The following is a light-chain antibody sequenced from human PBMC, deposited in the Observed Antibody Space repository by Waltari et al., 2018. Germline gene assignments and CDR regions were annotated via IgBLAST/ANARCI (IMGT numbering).Light chain of an antibody. Sequence: SYELTQPPSVSVSPGQTASITCSGDKLGDKYACWYQQKPGQSPVLVIYQDSKRPSGSPELFSGSNSGNTATLTISGTQAMDEADYYCQAWDSSTAVFGGGTKLTVL. V-gene: IGLV3-1*01. CDR1: KLGDKY. CDR3: QAWDSSTAV. J-gene: IGLJ2*01. CDR2: QDS.